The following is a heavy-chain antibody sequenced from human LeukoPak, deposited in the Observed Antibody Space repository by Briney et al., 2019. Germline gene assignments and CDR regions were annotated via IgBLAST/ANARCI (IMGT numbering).Heavy chain of an antibody. J-gene: IGHJ4*02. Sequence: ASVKVSCKASGYTFTGYYMHWVRQAPGQGLEWMGWINPNSGGTNYAQKFQGWVTMTRDTSISTAYMELSRLRSDDTAVYYCARAAGYCGGDCYSGYFDYWGQGTLVTVSS. D-gene: IGHD2-21*02. CDR2: INPNSGGT. CDR3: ARAAGYCGGDCYSGYFDY. CDR1: GYTFTGYY. V-gene: IGHV1-2*04.